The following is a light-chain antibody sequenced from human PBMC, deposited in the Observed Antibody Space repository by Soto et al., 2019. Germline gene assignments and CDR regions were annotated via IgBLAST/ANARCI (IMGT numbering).Light chain of an antibody. Sequence: DIQMTQSPSTLSAYVGDRVTITCRASQSISSWLAWYQQKSGKAPKLLIYDVSSLESGVPSRFSGSGSGTEFTLSISSLQSEDFAVYYCQQYNNWPATFGQGTKVDIK. CDR2: DVS. CDR3: QQYNNWPAT. CDR1: QSISSW. J-gene: IGKJ1*01. V-gene: IGKV1-5*01.